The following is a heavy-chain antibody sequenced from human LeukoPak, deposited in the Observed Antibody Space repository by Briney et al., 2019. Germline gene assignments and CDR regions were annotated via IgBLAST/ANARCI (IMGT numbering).Heavy chain of an antibody. D-gene: IGHD1-1*01. CDR2: THYSGAT. Sequence: SETLSLTCTVSGGSISSYYWSWLRQPPGKGLEYIGYTHYSGATNYNPSLKSRVTISVDTSKNQFSLKLSSVTAADTAVYYCARSRLPGTRGYWFDPWGQGTLVTVSS. J-gene: IGHJ5*02. CDR1: GGSISSYY. CDR3: ARSRLPGTRGYWFDP. V-gene: IGHV4-59*01.